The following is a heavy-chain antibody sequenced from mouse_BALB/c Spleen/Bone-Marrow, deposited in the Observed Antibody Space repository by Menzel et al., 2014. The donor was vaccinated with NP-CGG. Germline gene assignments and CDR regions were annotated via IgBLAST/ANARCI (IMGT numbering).Heavy chain of an antibody. Sequence: EVKLVESGGGLVQPGGSLILSCAPSGFTFTDYYMSWVRQPPGKALEWLGFIRNKANGYTTEYSASVKGRFTISRDNSQSILYLQMNTLRAEDSATYYCARDDYGRGYWGQGTTLTVSS. CDR3: ARDDYGRGY. D-gene: IGHD1-1*01. CDR2: IRNKANGYTT. V-gene: IGHV7-3*02. J-gene: IGHJ2*01. CDR1: GFTFTDYY.